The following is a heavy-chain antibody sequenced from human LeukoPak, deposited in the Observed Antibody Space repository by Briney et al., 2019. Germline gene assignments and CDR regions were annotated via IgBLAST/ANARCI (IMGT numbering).Heavy chain of an antibody. CDR1: GGSISSYY. CDR2: IYYSGST. D-gene: IGHD3-22*01. Sequence: SETLSLTCTVSGGSISSYYWSWLRQPPGKGLEWIGYIYYSGSTNYNPSLKSRVTISVDTSKNQFSLKLSSVTAADTAVYYCARGHSGYYYYYYYYMDVWGKGTTVTVSS. CDR3: ARGHSGYYYYYYYYMDV. J-gene: IGHJ6*03. V-gene: IGHV4-59*01.